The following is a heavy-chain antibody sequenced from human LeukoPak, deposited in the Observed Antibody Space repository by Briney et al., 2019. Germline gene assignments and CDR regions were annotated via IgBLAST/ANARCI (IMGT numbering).Heavy chain of an antibody. D-gene: IGHD6-19*01. J-gene: IGHJ4*02. CDR2: IIPIFGTA. CDR1: GGTSSSYA. V-gene: IGHV1-69*05. CDR3: ARRPREVYSSGWYPDY. Sequence: SVKVSCKACGGTSSSYAISWVRQAPGQGLEWMGGIIPIFGTANYAQKLQGRVTMTTDTSTSTAYMELRSLRSDDTAVYYCARRPREVYSSGWYPDYWGQGTLVTVSS.